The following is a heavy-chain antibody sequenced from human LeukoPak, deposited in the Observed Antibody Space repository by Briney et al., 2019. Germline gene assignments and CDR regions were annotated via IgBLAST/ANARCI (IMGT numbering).Heavy chain of an antibody. CDR2: IKQDGSEK. V-gene: IGHV3-7*03. J-gene: IGHJ3*02. CDR1: GFTVSSYA. D-gene: IGHD3-9*01. CDR3: AKDIELRYFDWLLSAFDI. Sequence: PGGSLRLSCAASGFTVSSYAMTWVRQAPGKGLEWVANIKQDGSEKYYVDSVKGRFTISRDNAKNSLYLQMNSLRAEDTAVYYCAKDIELRYFDWLLSAFDIWGQGTMVTVSS.